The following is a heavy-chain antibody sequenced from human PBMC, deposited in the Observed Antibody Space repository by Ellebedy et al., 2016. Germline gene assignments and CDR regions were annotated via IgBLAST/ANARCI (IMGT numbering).Heavy chain of an antibody. J-gene: IGHJ4*02. V-gene: IGHV3-74*01. CDR2: INSDGSST. Sequence: GESLKISCAASGFTFSSYWMHWVRQAPGKGLVWVSRINSDGSSTSYADSVKGRFTISRDNAKNTLYLQMNSLRAEDTAVHYCARDRVAYCGGDCYSSFDYWGQGTLVTVSS. CDR1: GFTFSSYW. CDR3: ARDRVAYCGGDCYSSFDY. D-gene: IGHD2-21*02.